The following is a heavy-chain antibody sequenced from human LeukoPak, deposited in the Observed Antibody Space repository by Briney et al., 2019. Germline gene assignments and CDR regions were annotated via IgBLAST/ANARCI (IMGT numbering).Heavy chain of an antibody. CDR3: ARDGTHDYGDYGEDY. D-gene: IGHD4-17*01. CDR1: GYTFTSYY. CDR2: INPSGGST. V-gene: IGHV1-46*01. J-gene: IGHJ4*02. Sequence: GASVKVSCKASGYTFTSYYMHWVRQAPGQGLEWMGIINPSGGSTSYAQKFQGRVTMTRDTSISTAYMELSRLRSDDTAVYYCARDGTHDYGDYGEDYWGQGTLVTVSS.